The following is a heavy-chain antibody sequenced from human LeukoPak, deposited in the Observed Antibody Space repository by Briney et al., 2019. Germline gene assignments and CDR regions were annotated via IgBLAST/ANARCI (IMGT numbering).Heavy chain of an antibody. Sequence: SGTLSLTCAVYGESFKDYYWNWIRQPPGEGLEWIGEINHSGSSNYNPSLKSRVTISVDTSKNQFSLKLNSVTAADTAVYYCARSGTYQHSSSYDYWGQGTLVTVSS. CDR2: INHSGSS. J-gene: IGHJ4*02. CDR3: ARSGTYQHSSSYDY. D-gene: IGHD6-13*01. CDR1: GESFKDYY. V-gene: IGHV4-34*01.